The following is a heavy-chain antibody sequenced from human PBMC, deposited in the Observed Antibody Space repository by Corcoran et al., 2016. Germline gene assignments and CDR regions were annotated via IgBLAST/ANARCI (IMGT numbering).Heavy chain of an antibody. J-gene: IGHJ5*02. CDR2: IIPIFGTA. Sequence: QVQLVQSGAEVKKPGSSVKVSCKASGGTFSSYAISWVRQAPGQGLEWMGGIIPIFGTANYAQKFQGRVTITADESTSTAYMELRSLRSEDTAVYYCARDFGPYYYDSSGYYEGWFDPWGQGTLVTVSS. CDR1: GGTFSSYA. V-gene: IGHV1-69*01. CDR3: ARDFGPYYYDSSGYYEGWFDP. D-gene: IGHD3-22*01.